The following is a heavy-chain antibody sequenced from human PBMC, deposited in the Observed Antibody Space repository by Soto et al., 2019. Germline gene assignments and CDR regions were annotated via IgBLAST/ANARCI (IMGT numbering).Heavy chain of an antibody. D-gene: IGHD5-18*01. Sequence: QVQLVQSGAEVKKPGASVKVSCKASGYTFTSYDINWVRQATGQGLEWMGWMNPNSGNTGYAQKFQGRVTMPRNTSISTADMELSSLRFEDPAGYYCARGDTAMVDYWGQGPLVTVSS. CDR2: MNPNSGNT. CDR3: ARGDTAMVDY. V-gene: IGHV1-8*01. CDR1: GYTFTSYD. J-gene: IGHJ4*02.